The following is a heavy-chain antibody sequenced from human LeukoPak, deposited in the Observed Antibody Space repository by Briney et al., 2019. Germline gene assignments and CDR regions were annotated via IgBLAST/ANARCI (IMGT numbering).Heavy chain of an antibody. D-gene: IGHD3-10*01. CDR2: FDPEDGET. J-gene: IGHJ5*01. CDR1: GYTLTELS. CDR3: VTARRAYYSGSGSYFDF. Sequence: ASVKVSCKVSGYTLTELSMHWVRQAPGKGLEWMGGFDPEDGETIYAQKFQGRVTMTEDTSTDTAYMELNSLRSEDTAMYYCVTARRAYYSGSGSYFDFWGQGTLVTVSS. V-gene: IGHV1-24*01.